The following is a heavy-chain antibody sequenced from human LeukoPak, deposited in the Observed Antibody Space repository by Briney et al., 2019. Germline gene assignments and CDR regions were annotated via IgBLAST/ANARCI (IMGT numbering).Heavy chain of an antibody. CDR3: ARRTRSYGAFVDY. J-gene: IGHJ4*02. CDR1: GFSFRSYG. D-gene: IGHD4-17*01. Sequence: GRSLRLSCGVSGFSFRSYGMHWVRQAPGKGLEWVAVISYDGSNKYYADSVKGRFTISRDNSKNTLYLQMNSLRAEDTAVYYCARRTRSYGAFVDYWGQGTLVTVSS. CDR2: ISYDGSNK. V-gene: IGHV3-30*03.